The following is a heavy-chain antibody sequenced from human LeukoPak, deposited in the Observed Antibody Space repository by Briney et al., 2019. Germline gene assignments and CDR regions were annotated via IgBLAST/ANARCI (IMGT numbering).Heavy chain of an antibody. J-gene: IGHJ4*02. D-gene: IGHD6-13*01. V-gene: IGHV4-61*02. CDR1: GGSISSGSYY. CDR2: IYTSGST. CDR3: ASPPIAAVGTGVDY. Sequence: PSQTLSLTCTVSGGSISSGSYYWSWIRQPAGKGLEWIGRIYTSGSTNYNPSLKSRVTISVDTSKNQFSLKLSSVTAADTAVYYCASPPIAAVGTGVDYWGQGTLVTVSS.